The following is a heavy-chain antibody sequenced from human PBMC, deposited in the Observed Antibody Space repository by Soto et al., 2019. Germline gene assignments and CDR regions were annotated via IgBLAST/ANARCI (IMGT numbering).Heavy chain of an antibody. D-gene: IGHD1-1*01. V-gene: IGHV4-38-2*02. CDR3: AREKVGTTFFDN. CDR2: IYPSVSS. CDR1: GLAISRGYY. Sequence: SQTLSLTCSVSGLAISRGYYWSWVRRPPGKGLEWICSIYPSVSSYHNPSLATRLRLSIDTPKNQFTLNLTSVTAADTALYFCAREKVGTTFFDNWGQG. J-gene: IGHJ4*02.